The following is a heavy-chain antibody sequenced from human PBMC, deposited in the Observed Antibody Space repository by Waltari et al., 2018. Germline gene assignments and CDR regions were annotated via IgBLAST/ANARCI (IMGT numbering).Heavy chain of an antibody. CDR2: INGDGGST. J-gene: IGHJ5*02. V-gene: IGHV3-74*01. D-gene: IGHD2-2*01. CDR1: GFTFSRHW. Sequence: EVQLVESGGGLVQPGGSLRLSCAACGFTFSRHWTPWVRQAPGKGLVWVSRINGDGGSTSYADSVKGRFTISRDNANNTLYLQMNSLRAEDTAVYYCTRTRYCSTTSCQVDWFDPWGQGTLVTVSS. CDR3: TRTRYCSTTSCQVDWFDP.